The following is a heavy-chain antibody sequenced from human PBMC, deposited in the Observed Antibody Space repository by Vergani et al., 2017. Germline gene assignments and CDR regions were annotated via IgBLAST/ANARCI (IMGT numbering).Heavy chain of an antibody. D-gene: IGHD5-24*01. V-gene: IGHV3-21*01. CDR2: ISSSSSYI. Sequence: EVQLVESGGGLVKPGGSLRLSCAASGFTFSSYSMNWVRQAPGKGLEWVSSISSSSSYIYYADSVKGRFTISRDNAKNSLYLQMTSLRAEDTAVYYCATGPRDGYNKGRYFDYWGQGTLVTVSS. CDR1: GFTFSSYS. J-gene: IGHJ4*02. CDR3: ATGPRDGYNKGRYFDY.